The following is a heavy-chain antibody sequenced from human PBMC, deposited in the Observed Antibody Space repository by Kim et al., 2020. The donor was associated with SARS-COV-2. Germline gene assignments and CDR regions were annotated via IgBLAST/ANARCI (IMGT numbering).Heavy chain of an antibody. Sequence: PSSQGQVTISADKSISTAYLQWSSLKASDTAMYYCARHYDFWSGANWFDPWGQGTLVTVSS. CDR3: ARHYDFWSGANWFDP. D-gene: IGHD3-3*01. V-gene: IGHV5-51*01. J-gene: IGHJ5*02.